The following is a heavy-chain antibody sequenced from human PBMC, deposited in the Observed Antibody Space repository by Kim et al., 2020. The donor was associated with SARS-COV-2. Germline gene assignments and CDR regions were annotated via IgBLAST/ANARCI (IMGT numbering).Heavy chain of an antibody. J-gene: IGHJ4*02. Sequence: GGSLRLSCAASGFIFRNFGMHWVRQAPCKGLEWVAFISNDGTITIYADSVQGRFTISRDYSENTLYLQMDSLSAGDTAVYYCARPSSSHFDFWGQGTLVT. V-gene: IGHV3-33*01. CDR3: ARPSSSHFDF. D-gene: IGHD3-10*01. CDR2: ISNDGTIT. CDR1: GFIFRNFG.